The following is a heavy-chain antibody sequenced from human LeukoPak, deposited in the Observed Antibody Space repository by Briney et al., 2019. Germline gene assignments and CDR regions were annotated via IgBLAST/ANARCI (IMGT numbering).Heavy chain of an antibody. CDR1: GGSISSYY. J-gene: IGHJ4*02. D-gene: IGHD6-13*01. Sequence: PSETLSLTCTVSGGSISSYYWSWIRQPPGKGLEWTGYIYYSGSTNYNPSLKSRVTISVDTSKNQFSLKLSSVTAADTAVYYCARDLMDSSSWSGFDYWGQGTLVTVSS. V-gene: IGHV4-59*01. CDR2: IYYSGST. CDR3: ARDLMDSSSWSGFDY.